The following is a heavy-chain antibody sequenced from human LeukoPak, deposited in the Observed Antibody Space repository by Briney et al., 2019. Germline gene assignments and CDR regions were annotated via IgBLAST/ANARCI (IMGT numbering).Heavy chain of an antibody. Sequence: SETLSLTCTVSGGSISSSSYSWAWIRQPPGKGLEWIGSIYYSGSTYYNPSLKSRVTISVDTSKNQFSLKLSSVTAADTAVYYCARDAAYYYDSSGYPWGQGTLVTVSS. D-gene: IGHD3-22*01. J-gene: IGHJ4*02. V-gene: IGHV4-39*07. CDR3: ARDAAYYYDSSGYP. CDR2: IYYSGST. CDR1: GGSISSSSYS.